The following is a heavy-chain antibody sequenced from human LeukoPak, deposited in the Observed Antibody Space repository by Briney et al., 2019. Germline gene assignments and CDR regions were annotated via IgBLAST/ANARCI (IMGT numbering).Heavy chain of an antibody. V-gene: IGHV1-18*01. CDR3: ARVPPTAYSSSSFDY. CDR2: ISAYNGNT. CDR1: GYTFTSYG. D-gene: IGHD6-6*01. Sequence: ASLKVSCKASGYTFTSYGISWVRQTPGQGLEWMGWISAYNGNTSYAQKLQGRVTMTTDTSTSTAYMELRSLRSDDTAVYYCARVPPTAYSSSSFDYWGQGTLVTVSS. J-gene: IGHJ4*02.